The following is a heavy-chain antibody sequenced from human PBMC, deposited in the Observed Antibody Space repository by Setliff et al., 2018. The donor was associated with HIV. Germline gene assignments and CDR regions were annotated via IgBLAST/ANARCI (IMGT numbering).Heavy chain of an antibody. CDR1: GFTFMNYA. Sequence: GSLRLSCAVSGFTFMNYAMSWVRQAPGKGLEWVGHIKSKTDGGTTDYAAPVKGRFTISRDDSKTTLYLQMNSLKTEDTAVYYCTTEDPWLRFGHWGQGTLVTVSS. J-gene: IGHJ5*02. D-gene: IGHD5-12*01. CDR3: TTEDPWLRFGH. V-gene: IGHV3-15*01. CDR2: IKSKTDGGTT.